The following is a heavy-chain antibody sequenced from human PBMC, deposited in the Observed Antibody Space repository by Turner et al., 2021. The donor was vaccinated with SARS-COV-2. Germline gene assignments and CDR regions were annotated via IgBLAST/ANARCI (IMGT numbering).Heavy chain of an antibody. V-gene: IGHV1-69*04. CDR2: IIPIVGIA. CDR1: GGTFSSYT. Sequence: ASGGTFSSYTISWVRQAPGQGLEWMGRIIPIVGIANYAQKFQGRVTITADKSTSTAYMELSSLRSEDTAVYYCARDDCSSTSCLPWGYWGQGTLVTVSS. J-gene: IGHJ4*02. D-gene: IGHD2-2*01. CDR3: ARDDCSSTSCLPWGY.